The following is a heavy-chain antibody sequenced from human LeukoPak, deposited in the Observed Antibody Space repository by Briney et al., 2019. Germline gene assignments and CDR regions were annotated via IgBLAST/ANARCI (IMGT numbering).Heavy chain of an antibody. CDR2: IIPIFGTA. D-gene: IGHD6-13*01. CDR3: ATDQGAAAENWFDP. Sequence: ASVKVSCKASGGTFSSYTISWVRQAPGQGLEWMGGIIPIFGTANYAQKFQGRVTITTDESTSIAYMELSSLRSEDTAVYYCATDQGAAAENWFDPWGQGTLVTVSS. V-gene: IGHV1-69*05. CDR1: GGTFSSYT. J-gene: IGHJ5*02.